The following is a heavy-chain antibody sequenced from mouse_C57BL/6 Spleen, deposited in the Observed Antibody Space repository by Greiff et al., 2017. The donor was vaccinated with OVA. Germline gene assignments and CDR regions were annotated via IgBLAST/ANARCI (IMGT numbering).Heavy chain of an antibody. J-gene: IGHJ3*01. D-gene: IGHD2-2*01. CDR1: GYSFTGYF. V-gene: IGHV1-37*01. CDR3: ARGRGYDDAWFAY. CDR2: INPYNGDT. Sequence: EVMLVESGPELVKPGASVKISCKASGYSFTGYFMNWVKQSHGKSLEWIGRINPYNGDTYYNQKFKGKATLTVDKSSSTAYMELLRLTSEYFAVDYCARGRGYDDAWFAYWGQGTLVTVAA.